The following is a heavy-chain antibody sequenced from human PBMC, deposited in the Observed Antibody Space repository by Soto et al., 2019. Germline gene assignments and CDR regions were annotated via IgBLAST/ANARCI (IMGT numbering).Heavy chain of an antibody. CDR3: ARYYGGYSDY. V-gene: IGHV4-59*08. CDR1: GGSISSYY. Sequence: PSETLSLTCTVSGGSISSYYWTWIRQSPGKGLEWIGYIYYSDSINYNPSLKSRAIISDDTSKNQFSLKLSSVTAADTAVYYCARYYGGYSDYWGQGTLVTVSS. J-gene: IGHJ4*02. CDR2: IYYSDSI. D-gene: IGHD3-10*01.